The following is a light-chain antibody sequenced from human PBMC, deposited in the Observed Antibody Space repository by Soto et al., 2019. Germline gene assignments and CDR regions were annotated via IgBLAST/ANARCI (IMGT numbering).Light chain of an antibody. V-gene: IGKV1-27*01. CDR3: QKYNSDPRT. CDR2: AAS. Sequence: DIQMTQSPSSLSASIGDRVTITCRASQGIFNYLAWYQKKPGKVPKLLIYAASTLQSGVPSRFSGSGSGTDFTLTISSLLPEDVATYYCQKYNSDPRTFGQGTKVEI. CDR1: QGIFNY. J-gene: IGKJ1*01.